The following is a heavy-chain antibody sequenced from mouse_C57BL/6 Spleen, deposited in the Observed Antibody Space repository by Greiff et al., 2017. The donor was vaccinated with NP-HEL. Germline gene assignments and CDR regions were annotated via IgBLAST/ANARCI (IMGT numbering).Heavy chain of an antibody. J-gene: IGHJ2*01. CDR2: INPNNGGT. CDR3: ARWGGYGTGPYYFDY. D-gene: IGHD2-2*01. V-gene: IGHV1-26*01. CDR1: GYTFTDYY. Sequence: VQLQQSGPELVKPGASVKISCKASGYTFTDYYMNWVKQSHGKSLEWIGDINPNNGGTSYNQKFKGKATLTVDKSSSTAYMELRSLTSEDSAVYYCARWGGYGTGPYYFDYWGQGTTLTVSS.